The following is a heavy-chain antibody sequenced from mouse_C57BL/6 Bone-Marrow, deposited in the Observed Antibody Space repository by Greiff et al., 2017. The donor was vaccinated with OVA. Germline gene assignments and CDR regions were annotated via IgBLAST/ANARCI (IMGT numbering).Heavy chain of an antibody. CDR3: ASSPIYDGYYWFAY. Sequence: VQLQQPGAELVKPGASVKLSCKASGYTFTSYWMHWVKQRPGQGLEWIGMIHPNSGSTNYNEKLKSKATLTVDKSSSTAYMQLSSLTSEDSAVYYCASSPIYDGYYWFAYWGQGTLVTVSA. CDR2: IHPNSGST. D-gene: IGHD2-3*01. CDR1: GYTFTSYW. V-gene: IGHV1-64*01. J-gene: IGHJ3*01.